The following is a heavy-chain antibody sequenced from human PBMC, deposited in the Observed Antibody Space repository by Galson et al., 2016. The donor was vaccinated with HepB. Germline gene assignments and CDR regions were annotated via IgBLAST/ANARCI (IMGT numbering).Heavy chain of an antibody. V-gene: IGHV3-23*01. CDR2: SGSGGPT. D-gene: IGHD3-9*01. Sequence: SLRLSCAASGFTFSSYAMSWVRQAPGKGLEWVSSSGSGGPTYYADSVKGRFTISRDNSKNTLFLQMHSLRADDTAVYYCVKSVLEYDILTGYYRRGADYWGQGTLVTVSS. CDR1: GFTFSSYA. J-gene: IGHJ4*02. CDR3: VKSVLEYDILTGYYRRGADY.